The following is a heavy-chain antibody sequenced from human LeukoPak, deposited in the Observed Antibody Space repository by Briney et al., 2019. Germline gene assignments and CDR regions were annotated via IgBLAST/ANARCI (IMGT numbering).Heavy chain of an antibody. V-gene: IGHV3-7*01. CDR1: GFTFKKYW. CDR3: ARDGSGSPDY. D-gene: IGHD3-10*01. J-gene: IGHJ4*02. Sequence: GGSLRLSCAASGFTFKKYWMSWVRQVPGKGLECLANIKEDGSETYYADSVKGRFTISRDNSKNTLYLQMGSLRAEDMAVYYCARDGSGSPDYWGQGTLVTVSS. CDR2: IKEDGSET.